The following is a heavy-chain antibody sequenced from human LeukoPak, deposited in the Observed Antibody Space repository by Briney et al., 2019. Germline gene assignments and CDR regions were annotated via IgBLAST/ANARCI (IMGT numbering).Heavy chain of an antibody. D-gene: IGHD6-19*01. CDR2: MSGSGSST. J-gene: IGHJ4*02. Sequence: GGSLRLSCAASGFTFKTYAMNWVRQIPGKGPEWVSSMSGSGSSTDYADSVKGRFTISRDNSKNTLYLQMNSLRAEDTALYYCAKDAQGLVRGGIYFDFWGQGSLVTVSS. CDR1: GFTFKTYA. CDR3: AKDAQGLVRGGIYFDF. V-gene: IGHV3-23*01.